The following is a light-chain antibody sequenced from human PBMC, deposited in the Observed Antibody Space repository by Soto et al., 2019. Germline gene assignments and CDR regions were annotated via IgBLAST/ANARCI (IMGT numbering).Light chain of an antibody. CDR3: QQYGSSP. V-gene: IGKV3D-20*01. J-gene: IGKJ1*01. CDR2: DAS. CDR1: QSVSSSY. Sequence: EVVLTQSPVTLSLSPGEIATLSCGAIQSVSSSYLAWYQQKPGLAPRLLIYDASSRATGIPDRFSGSGSGTDFTLTISRLEPEDFAVYYCQQYGSSPFGQGTKVDIK.